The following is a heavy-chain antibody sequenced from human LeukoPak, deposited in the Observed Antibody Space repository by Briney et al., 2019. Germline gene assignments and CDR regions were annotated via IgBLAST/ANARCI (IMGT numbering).Heavy chain of an antibody. J-gene: IGHJ4*02. CDR2: ISYDGNNQ. V-gene: IGHV3-30*18. D-gene: IGHD6-13*01. Sequence: GRSLRLSCAASGFTFSSYGMHWVRQAPGKGLEWVAVISYDGNNQYYADSVKGRFTISRDNSKNSLHLQMNSLRDEDTAVYYCAKSTLIGGKYSSSWYYFDYWGQGTLVTVSS. CDR3: AKSTLIGGKYSSSWYYFDY. CDR1: GFTFSSYG.